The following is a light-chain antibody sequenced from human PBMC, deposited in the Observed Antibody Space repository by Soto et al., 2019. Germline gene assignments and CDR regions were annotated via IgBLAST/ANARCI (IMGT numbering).Light chain of an antibody. CDR1: SSDVGSYNR. V-gene: IGLV2-18*02. Sequence: QSALTQPPSVSGSPGQSVTISCTGTSSDVGSYNRVSWYQQPPGTAPKLMIYEVSNRPSGVPDRFSGSKSGNTASLTISGLQAEDEADYYCSSDTSRSTFMVFGGGTKLTVL. CDR3: SSDTSRSTFMV. J-gene: IGLJ2*01. CDR2: EVS.